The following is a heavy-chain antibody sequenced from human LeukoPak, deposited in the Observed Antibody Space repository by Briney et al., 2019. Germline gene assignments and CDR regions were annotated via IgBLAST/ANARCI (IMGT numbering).Heavy chain of an antibody. CDR3: ARDRSSGWLNWFDP. CDR1: GFTFSSYS. V-gene: IGHV3-21*01. CDR2: ISSSSSYI. J-gene: IGHJ5*02. Sequence: PGGSLRLSCAASGFTFSSYSMNWVRQAPGKGLEWVSSISSSSSYIYYADSVKGRFTISRDNAKNSLYLQMNSLRAEDTAVYYCARDRSSGWLNWFDPWGQGTLVTVSS. D-gene: IGHD6-19*01.